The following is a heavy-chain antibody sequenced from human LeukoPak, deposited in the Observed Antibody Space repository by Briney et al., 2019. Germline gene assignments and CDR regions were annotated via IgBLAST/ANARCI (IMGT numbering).Heavy chain of an antibody. CDR1: GYTFTSYG. V-gene: IGHV1-18*01. CDR3: ARDWGTYYYDSSGYYGMDV. CDR2: ISAYNGNT. D-gene: IGHD3-22*01. Sequence: ASVKVSCKASGYTFTSYGISWVRQAPGQGLEWMGWISAYNGNTNYAQKLQGRVTMTTDTSTSTAYMELRSLRSDDTAVYYCARDWGTYYYDSSGYYGMDVWGQGTTVTVSS. J-gene: IGHJ6*02.